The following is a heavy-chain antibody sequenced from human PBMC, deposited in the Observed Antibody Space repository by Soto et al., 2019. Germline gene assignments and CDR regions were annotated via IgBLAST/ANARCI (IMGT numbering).Heavy chain of an antibody. J-gene: IGHJ6*02. CDR1: GGSISTYY. Sequence: SQILSLTCTVSGGSISTYYWSWIRQPPCQVLEWSGYIYSSGSTNYNLSLKSRVTISVDTSKNQFPLKLSSVTAADTAVYYCASNDFWSGYSTGFSPAHRMDVWGQGSTLTASS. D-gene: IGHD3-3*01. V-gene: IGHV4-59*01. CDR3: ASNDFWSGYSTGFSPAHRMDV. CDR2: IYSSGST.